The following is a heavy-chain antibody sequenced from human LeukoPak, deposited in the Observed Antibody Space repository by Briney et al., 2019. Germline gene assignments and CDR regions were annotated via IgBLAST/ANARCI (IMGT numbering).Heavy chain of an antibody. V-gene: IGHV1-69*13. D-gene: IGHD3-10*01. CDR3: AREKYYYYGSGSFSYFDY. CDR1: GSTFSSYA. Sequence: SVKVSCKASGSTFSSYAISWVRQAPGQGLEWMGGIIPIFGTANYAQKFQGRVTITADESTSTAYMELSSLRSEDTAVYYCAREKYYYYGSGSFSYFDYWGQGTLVTVSS. CDR2: IIPIFGTA. J-gene: IGHJ4*02.